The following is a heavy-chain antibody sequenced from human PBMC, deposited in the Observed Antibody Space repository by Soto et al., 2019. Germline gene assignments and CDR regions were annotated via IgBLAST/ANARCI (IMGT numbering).Heavy chain of an antibody. CDR3: ARSSGGNFGIIIEGSNWFDP. V-gene: IGHV1-46*01. J-gene: IGHJ5*02. Sequence: ASVKVSCKAPGDTFTSSYLNWVRQALGQGLEWMGVINPHGGSTKYAQKFQGRITMTRDTSRSTVYMELSSLRSDDTAIYYCARSSGGNFGIIIEGSNWFDPWGQGTLVTVSS. D-gene: IGHD3-3*01. CDR2: INPHGGST. CDR1: GDTFTSSY.